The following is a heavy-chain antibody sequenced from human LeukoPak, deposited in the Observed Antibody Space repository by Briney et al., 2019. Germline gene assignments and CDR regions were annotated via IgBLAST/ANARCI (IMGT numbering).Heavy chain of an antibody. CDR1: GITLSNYG. Sequence: GGSLRLSCAVSGITLSNYGMSWVRQAPGKGREWVAGIRDSGGTTYYADSVKGRFTVSRDNPKNTLYLQMNSLRAEDTAVYFCAKRGVVIRVILVGFHKQAYYFESWGQGVLVTVSS. CDR3: AKRGVVIRVILVGFHKQAYYFES. J-gene: IGHJ4*02. D-gene: IGHD3-22*01. CDR2: IRDSGGTT. V-gene: IGHV3-23*01.